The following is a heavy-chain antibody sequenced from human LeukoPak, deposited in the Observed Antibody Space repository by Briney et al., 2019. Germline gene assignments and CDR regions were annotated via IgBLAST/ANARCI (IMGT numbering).Heavy chain of an antibody. CDR1: GGTFSSYA. CDR2: IIPILGIA. Sequence: ASVKVSCKASGGTFSSYAISWVRQAPGQGLEWMGRIIPILGIANYAQKFQGRVTITADKSTSTAYMELSSLRSEGTAVYYCARGPGLRWSYYFDYWGQGTLVTVSS. J-gene: IGHJ4*02. D-gene: IGHD4-23*01. V-gene: IGHV1-69*04. CDR3: ARGPGLRWSYYFDY.